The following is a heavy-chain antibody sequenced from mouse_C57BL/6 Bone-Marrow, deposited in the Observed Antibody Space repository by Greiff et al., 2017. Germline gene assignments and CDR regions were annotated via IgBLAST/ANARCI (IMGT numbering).Heavy chain of an antibody. Sequence: EVQVVESGGGLVKPGGSLKLSCAASGFTFSSYAMSWVRQTPEKRLEWVATISDGGSYTYYPDNVKGRFTISRDNAKNNLYLQMGHLKSEDTAMYYCARDRGLWPLTGDYWGQGATLTVSS. CDR1: GFTFSSYA. J-gene: IGHJ2*01. CDR2: ISDGGSYT. CDR3: ARDRGLWPLTGDY. V-gene: IGHV5-4*01. D-gene: IGHD4-1*01.